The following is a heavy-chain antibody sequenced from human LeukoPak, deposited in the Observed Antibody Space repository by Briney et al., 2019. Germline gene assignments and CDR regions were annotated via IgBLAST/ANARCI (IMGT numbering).Heavy chain of an antibody. CDR1: GDSVTGYY. D-gene: IGHD2-8*02. J-gene: IGHJ4*02. CDR2: VSSDGTT. Sequence: PSETLSLTCSVSGDSVTGYYWSWIRQPPGKGLEWIGYVSSDGTTNYTPSLRSRVIMSVDTAKNHISLSLTSLTAADTAIYYCARLDCTGDGCYNHWGRGTLVTVSS. CDR3: ARLDCTGDGCYNH. V-gene: IGHV4-59*08.